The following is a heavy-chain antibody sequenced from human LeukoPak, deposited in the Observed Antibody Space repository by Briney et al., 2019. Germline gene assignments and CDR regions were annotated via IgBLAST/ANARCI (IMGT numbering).Heavy chain of an antibody. V-gene: IGHV3-53*01. CDR1: GFTVSSNY. J-gene: IGHJ4*02. Sequence: PGGSLRLSCVASGFTVSSNYMSWVRQAPGKGLEWVSVIYSGGSTYYADSVKGRFTISRDNSKNTLYLQMNSLRAEDTAVYYCARSSDYDSSGSQPLDYWGQGTLVTVSS. D-gene: IGHD3-22*01. CDR2: IYSGGST. CDR3: ARSSDYDSSGSQPLDY.